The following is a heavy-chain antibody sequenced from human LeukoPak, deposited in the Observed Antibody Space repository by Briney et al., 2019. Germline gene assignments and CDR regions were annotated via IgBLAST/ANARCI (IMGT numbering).Heavy chain of an antibody. CDR2: IYYSGTT. CDR3: ARHFFGSETYYNVLDP. V-gene: IGHV4-4*02. J-gene: IGHJ5*02. D-gene: IGHD3-10*01. Sequence: PSGTLSLTCAVSGASISNSDWWGWVRQPPGKGLEWIGEIYYSGTTNYNPSLKSRVTISADKSKNQFSLKLNSLTAADTAVYYCARHFFGSETYYNVLDPWGQGTLVTVSS. CDR1: GASISNSDW.